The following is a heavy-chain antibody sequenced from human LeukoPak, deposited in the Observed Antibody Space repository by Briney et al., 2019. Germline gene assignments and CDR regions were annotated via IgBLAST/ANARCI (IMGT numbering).Heavy chain of an antibody. V-gene: IGHV4-34*01. J-gene: IGHJ4*02. D-gene: IGHD3-9*01. Sequence: PSETLSLTCAVYGGSFSGYYWSWTRQPPGKGLEWIGEINHSGSTNYNPSLKSRVTISVDTSKNQFSLKLSSVTAADTAGYYCARGLRAGYLVYWGQGTLVTVSS. CDR3: ARGLRAGYLVY. CDR2: INHSGST. CDR1: GGSFSGYY.